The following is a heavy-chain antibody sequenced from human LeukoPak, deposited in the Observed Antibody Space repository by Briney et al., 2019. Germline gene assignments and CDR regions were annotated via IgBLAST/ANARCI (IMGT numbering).Heavy chain of an antibody. CDR1: GFTVSSNY. Sequence: GGSLRLSCAASGFTVSSNYMSWVRQAPGKGLEWVSAIFKSGTTYYADSVKDRFTTSRDNSKNTLYLQMNSLRADDTAVYHCAREGYYDILTAFDYWGQGTLVTVSS. CDR3: AREGYYDILTAFDY. D-gene: IGHD3-9*01. CDR2: IFKSGTT. V-gene: IGHV3-66*01. J-gene: IGHJ4*02.